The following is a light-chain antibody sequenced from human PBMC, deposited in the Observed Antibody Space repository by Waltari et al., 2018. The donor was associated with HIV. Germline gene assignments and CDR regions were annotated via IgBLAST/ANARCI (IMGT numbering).Light chain of an antibody. CDR1: SSNIGHNA. CDR3: AAWDDSLNGYV. J-gene: IGLJ1*01. CDR2: YDD. V-gene: IGLV1-36*01. Sequence: QSVLTQPPSVSEAPRQRVTISCSGSSSNIGHNAVNWYQQFPGKPPKLLIYYDDLLSSGVSDRFSASKSGTSASLAIRGLQSEDEADYYCAAWDDSLNGYVFGSGTKVTVL.